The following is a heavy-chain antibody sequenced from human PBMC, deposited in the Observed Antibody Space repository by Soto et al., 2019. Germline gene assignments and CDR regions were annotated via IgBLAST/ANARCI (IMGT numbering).Heavy chain of an antibody. CDR3: ARRARADYYYMDV. D-gene: IGHD6-6*01. Sequence: EVQLVESGGGLAQPGGSLRLSCAASGFTFSSDAMDWVRQAPGKGLEYVSGISSNGIGTYYASSVKGRFTISRDNSRDTVYLQMDSVRPEDMAVYYCARRARADYYYMDVWGKGTTVTV. V-gene: IGHV3-64*01. J-gene: IGHJ6*03. CDR2: ISSNGIGT. CDR1: GFTFSSDA.